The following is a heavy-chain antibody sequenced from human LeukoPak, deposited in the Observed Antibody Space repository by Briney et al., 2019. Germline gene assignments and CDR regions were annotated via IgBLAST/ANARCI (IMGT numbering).Heavy chain of an antibody. CDR1: GGSISSSTYY. D-gene: IGHD1-26*01. V-gene: IGHV4-39*07. J-gene: IGHJ4*02. CDR2: IYYGGST. CDR3: ARDGGRLGATFN. Sequence: SETLSLTCTVSGGSISSSTYYWGWIRQPPGKGLEWIGSIYYGGSTYYNPSLKSRVTISVDTSKNQFSLKLSSVTAADTAVYYCARDGGRLGATFNWGQGTLVTVSS.